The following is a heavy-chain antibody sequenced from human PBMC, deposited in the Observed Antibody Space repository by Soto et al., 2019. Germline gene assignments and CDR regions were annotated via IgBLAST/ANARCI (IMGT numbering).Heavy chain of an antibody. CDR1: GFTFSSYA. J-gene: IGHJ6*02. CDR2: ISYDGSNK. V-gene: IGHV3-30-3*01. CDR3: AREEQGTPYYYYGMDV. Sequence: GESLKISCAASGFTFSSYAMHWVRQAPGKGLEWVAVISYDGSNKYYADSVKGRFTISRDNSKNTLYLQMNSLRAEDTAVYYCAREEQGTPYYYYGMDVWGQGTTVTVSS. D-gene: IGHD2-15*01.